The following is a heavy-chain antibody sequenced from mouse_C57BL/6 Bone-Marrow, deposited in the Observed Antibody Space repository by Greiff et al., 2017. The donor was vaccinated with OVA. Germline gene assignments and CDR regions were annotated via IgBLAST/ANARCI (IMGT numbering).Heavy chain of an antibody. CDR1: GYTFTSYW. CDR3: AKVLRFYYWYFDV. J-gene: IGHJ1*03. CDR2: INPSNGGT. Sequence: QVQLQQPGTELVKPGASVKLSCKASGYTFTSYWMHWVKQRPGQGLEWIGNINPSNGGTNYNEKFKSKATLTVDKSSSTAYMQLSSLTSEDSSVYYCAKVLRFYYWYFDVWGTGTTVTVSS. D-gene: IGHD1-1*01. V-gene: IGHV1-53*01.